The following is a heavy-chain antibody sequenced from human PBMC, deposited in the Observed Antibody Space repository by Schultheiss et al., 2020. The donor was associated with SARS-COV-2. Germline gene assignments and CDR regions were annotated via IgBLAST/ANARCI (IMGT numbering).Heavy chain of an antibody. CDR1: GGSFSGYY. Sequence: SETLSLTCAVYGGSFSGYYWSWIRQPPGKGLEWIGEINHSGTTNYNPSLKSRVTISVDTSSYHFSLKLSSVTAADTAVYYCARLGYNDNSPIFYYFYGLDVWGQGTTVTVSS. D-gene: IGHD3-22*01. V-gene: IGHV4-34*01. CDR3: ARLGYNDNSPIFYYFYGLDV. J-gene: IGHJ6*02. CDR2: INHSGTT.